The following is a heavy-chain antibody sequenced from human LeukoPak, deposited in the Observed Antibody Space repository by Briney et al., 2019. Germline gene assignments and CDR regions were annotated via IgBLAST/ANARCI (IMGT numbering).Heavy chain of an antibody. J-gene: IGHJ6*02. CDR2: ISGSGGST. D-gene: IGHD5-24*01. CDR1: GFTFSSYA. V-gene: IGHV3-23*01. Sequence: PGGSLRLSCAASGFTFSSYAMSWVRQAPGKGLEWVSAISGSGGSTYYADSVKGRFTISRDNSKNTLYLQMDSLRAEDTAVYYCLKMGTIKGHSYDMDVWGQGTTVTVAS. CDR3: LKMGTIKGHSYDMDV.